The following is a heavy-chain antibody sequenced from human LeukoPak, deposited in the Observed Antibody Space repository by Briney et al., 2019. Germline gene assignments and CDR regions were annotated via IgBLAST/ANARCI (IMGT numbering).Heavy chain of an antibody. CDR3: AISRAYCGGDCYFDP. J-gene: IGHJ5*02. CDR2: IYYSGST. Sequence: SETLSLTCTVSRGSISNYYCSWIRQPPEKGLEWVGYIYYSGSTNYNPSLKSRVTISTDTSKNQFSLKLSSVTAADTAVYYCAISRAYCGGDCYFDPWGQGTLVTVSS. D-gene: IGHD2-21*02. CDR1: RGSISNYY. V-gene: IGHV4-59*01.